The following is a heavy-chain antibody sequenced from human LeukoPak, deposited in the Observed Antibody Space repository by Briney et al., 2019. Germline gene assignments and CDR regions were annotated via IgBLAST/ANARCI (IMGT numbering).Heavy chain of an antibody. CDR1: GFTFSSYG. CDR3: ASWRGSGSYGGYFDY. V-gene: IGHV3-33*08. J-gene: IGHJ4*02. CDR2: IWYDGSNR. D-gene: IGHD3-10*01. Sequence: GSLRLSCAASGFTFSSYGMYWVRQAPGKGLEWVALIWYDGSNRYCADSVKGRFTISRDNSKNTLYLQMNSLRAEDTAVYYCASWRGSGSYGGYFDYWGQGTLVTVSS.